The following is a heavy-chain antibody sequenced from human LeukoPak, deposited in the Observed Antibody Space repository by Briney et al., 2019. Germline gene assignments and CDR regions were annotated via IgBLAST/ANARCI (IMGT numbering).Heavy chain of an antibody. CDR3: ARVWLADAFDI. CDR1: GFTFSSYS. D-gene: IGHD6-19*01. V-gene: IGHV3-21*03. J-gene: IGHJ3*02. Sequence: GRSLRLSCAASGFTFSSYSMNWVRQAPGKGLEWVSSISSSSSYIYYADSVKGRFTISRDNAKKSLYLQMNSLRAEDTAVYYCARVWLADAFDIWGQGTMVTVSS. CDR2: ISSSSSYI.